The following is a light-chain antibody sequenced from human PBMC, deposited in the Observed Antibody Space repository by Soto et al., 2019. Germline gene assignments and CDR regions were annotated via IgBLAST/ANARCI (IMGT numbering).Light chain of an antibody. CDR3: QLYGGSDMFT. Sequence: LTQLPETLSLSPGESATLSCRASHEIASNYLAWYQHKLGRPPRLLIAGASSRATGVPDRFSGSGSGTDFTLTITRLETGDSATYYCQLYGGSDMFTCGPGTKREI. V-gene: IGKV3-20*01. J-gene: IGKJ2*01. CDR1: HEIASNY. CDR2: GAS.